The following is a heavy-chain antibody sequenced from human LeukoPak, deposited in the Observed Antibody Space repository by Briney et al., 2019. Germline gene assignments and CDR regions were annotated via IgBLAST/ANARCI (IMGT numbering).Heavy chain of an antibody. CDR3: ARDVEYDYVWGSYRSPLGY. V-gene: IGHV3-7*01. CDR2: IKKDGSEQ. J-gene: IGHJ4*02. CDR1: GFSFSDHW. Sequence: GGSLRLSCVASGFSFSDHWMNWFRQAPGKGLEWVATIKKDGSEQYYVDSVKGRFTISRDNSKNTLYLQMGSLRAEDMAVYYCARDVEYDYVWGSYRSPLGYWGPGTLVTVSS. D-gene: IGHD3-16*02.